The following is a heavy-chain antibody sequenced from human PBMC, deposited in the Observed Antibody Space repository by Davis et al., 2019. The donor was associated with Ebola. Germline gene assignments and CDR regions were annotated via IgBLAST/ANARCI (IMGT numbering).Heavy chain of an antibody. CDR3: AKVYNFGYPFDY. CDR2: ISSGGGSS. J-gene: IGHJ4*02. V-gene: IGHV3-23*01. CDR1: GFSFSSYA. D-gene: IGHD5-18*01. Sequence: GESLKISCAASGFSFSSYAMSWVRQAPGKGLEWVSAISSGGGSSYYADSVKGRFTIPRDNSKNTLYLQMSSLRAEDTAVYYCAKVYNFGYPFDYWGQGTLVTVPS.